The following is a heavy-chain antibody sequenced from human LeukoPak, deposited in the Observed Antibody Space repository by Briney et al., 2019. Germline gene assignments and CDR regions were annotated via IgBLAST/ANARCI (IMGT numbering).Heavy chain of an antibody. V-gene: IGHV3-48*01. Sequence: PGGSLRLSCAASEFTFSSCSMNWVRQAPGKGLEWVSYISRSSSTIYYADSVKGRFTISRDNAKNSLYLQMNSLRAEDTAVYYCAKDPSDLGGSGSNNYFDCWGQGTLVTVSS. J-gene: IGHJ4*02. D-gene: IGHD3-10*01. CDR3: AKDPSDLGGSGSNNYFDC. CDR1: EFTFSSCS. CDR2: ISRSSSTI.